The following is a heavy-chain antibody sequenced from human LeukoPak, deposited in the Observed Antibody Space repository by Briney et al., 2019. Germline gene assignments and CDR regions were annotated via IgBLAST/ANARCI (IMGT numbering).Heavy chain of an antibody. Sequence: PSGTLSLTCAVSGGSISSGNWWSWDRQPPGEGLEWIGSVYHSGITYYTPSLKSRVSISVDTSRNHFSLKVTSVTAADTAVYYCAREWQYQFDYWGQGRLVTISS. V-gene: IGHV4-4*02. CDR3: AREWQYQFDY. CDR2: VYHSGIT. J-gene: IGHJ4*02. CDR1: GGSISSGNW. D-gene: IGHD4-11*01.